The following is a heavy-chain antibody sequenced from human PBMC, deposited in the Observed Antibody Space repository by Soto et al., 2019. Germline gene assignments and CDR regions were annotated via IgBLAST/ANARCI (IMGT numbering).Heavy chain of an antibody. CDR3: ARDRLVRGVIKGPNWFDP. D-gene: IGHD3-10*01. CDR1: GGSISSGGYY. Sequence: SETLSLTCTVSGGSISSGGYYWSWIRQHPGKGLEWIGYIYYSGSTYYNPSLKSRVTISVDTSKNQFSLKLSSVTVADTAVYYCARDRLVRGVIKGPNWFDPWGQGTLVTVSS. V-gene: IGHV4-31*03. J-gene: IGHJ5*02. CDR2: IYYSGST.